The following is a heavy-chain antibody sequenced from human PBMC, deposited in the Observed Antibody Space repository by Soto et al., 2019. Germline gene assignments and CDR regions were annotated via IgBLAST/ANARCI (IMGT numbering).Heavy chain of an antibody. D-gene: IGHD3-22*01. CDR1: GGTFSSYA. CDR3: ARSYYDSSGYYYGDWFDP. V-gene: IGHV1-69*01. J-gene: IGHJ5*02. Sequence: QVQLVQSGAEVKKPGSSVKVSCKASGGTFSSYAISWVRQAPGQGLEWMGGIIPIFGTANYAQKLQGRVTITADESTSTAYMELSSLRSEDTAVYYCARSYYDSSGYYYGDWFDPWGQGTLVTVSS. CDR2: IIPIFGTA.